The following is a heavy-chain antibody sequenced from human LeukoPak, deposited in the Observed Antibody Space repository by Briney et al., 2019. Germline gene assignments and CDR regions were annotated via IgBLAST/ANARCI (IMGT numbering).Heavy chain of an antibody. CDR1: GFTFSSYG. CDR2: ISYDGSNK. CDR3: ARVITMVRGVLDY. Sequence: GRSLRLSCAASGFTFSSYGMHWVRQAPGKGLEWVAVISYDGSNKYYADSVKGRFTISRDNSKNTLYLQMNSLRAEDTAVYYCARVITMVRGVLDYWGQGTLVTVSS. J-gene: IGHJ4*02. V-gene: IGHV3-30*03. D-gene: IGHD3-10*01.